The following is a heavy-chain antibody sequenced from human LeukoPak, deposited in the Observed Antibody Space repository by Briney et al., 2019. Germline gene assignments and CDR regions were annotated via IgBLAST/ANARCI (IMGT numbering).Heavy chain of an antibody. Sequence: GGSLRLSCAASGFTFTTYWLGWVRQPPGKGLEWVANIKQDGTEKYYVDSVKGRFTISRDNAKNSLYLQMNSLRAEDTAVYYCARVSSGRYSSSSFLSSYYYYYMDVWGKGTTVTVSS. CDR2: IKQDGTEK. CDR1: GFTFTTYW. CDR3: ARVSSGRYSSSSFLSSYYYYYMDV. J-gene: IGHJ6*03. D-gene: IGHD6-6*01. V-gene: IGHV3-7*01.